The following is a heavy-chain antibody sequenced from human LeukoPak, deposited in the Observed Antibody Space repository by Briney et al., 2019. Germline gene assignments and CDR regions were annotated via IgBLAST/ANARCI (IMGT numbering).Heavy chain of an antibody. CDR2: ISGSGGST. D-gene: IGHD2-15*01. V-gene: IGHV3-23*01. CDR3: AKGSRPAIVVVVAATPNY. Sequence: GGSLRLSCAASGFTFSSYSMNWVRQAPGKGLEWVSAISGSGGSTYYADSVKGRFTISRDNSKNTLYLQMNSLRAEDTAVYYCAKGSRPAIVVVVAATPNYWGQGTLVTVSS. J-gene: IGHJ4*02. CDR1: GFTFSSYS.